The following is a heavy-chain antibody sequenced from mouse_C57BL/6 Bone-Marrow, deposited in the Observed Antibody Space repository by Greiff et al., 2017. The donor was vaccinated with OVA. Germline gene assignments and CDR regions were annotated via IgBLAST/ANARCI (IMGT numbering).Heavy chain of an antibody. CDR1: GYTFTSYG. V-gene: IGHV1-81*01. J-gene: IGHJ1*03. CDR3: ALAQYFDV. Sequence: QVQLQQPGAELVRPGASVKLSCKASGYTFTSYGISWVKQRTGQGLEWIGVIHPSSGNTYYNEKFKGKATLTADKSSSTAYMELRSLTSEDSAVYFCALAQYFDVWGKGTTVTVSS. CDR2: IHPSSGNT. D-gene: IGHD6-1*01.